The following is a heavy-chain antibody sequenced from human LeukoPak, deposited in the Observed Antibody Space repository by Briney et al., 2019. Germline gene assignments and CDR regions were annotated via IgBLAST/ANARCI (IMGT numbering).Heavy chain of an antibody. CDR2: INPSGGST. CDR3: ARGTGEGYTYGRYYFDY. V-gene: IGHV1-46*01. Sequence: ASVKLSCKASGYTFTSYYMHWVREAPGQGLGWMGIINPSGGSTSYAQKFQGRVTMTRDMTTSTVYMELSSLRSEDTAVYYCARGTGEGYTYGRYYFDYWGQGTLVTVSS. D-gene: IGHD5-18*01. CDR1: GYTFTSYY. J-gene: IGHJ4*02.